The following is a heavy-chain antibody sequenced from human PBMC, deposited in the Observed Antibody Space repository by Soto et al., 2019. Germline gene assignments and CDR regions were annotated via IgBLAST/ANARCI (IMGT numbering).Heavy chain of an antibody. CDR3: ARRIAAADQLFDY. CDR2: IYYSGST. J-gene: IGHJ4*02. CDR1: GGSISSSSYY. V-gene: IGHV4-39*01. D-gene: IGHD6-13*01. Sequence: SETLSLTCTVSGGSISSSSYYWGWIRQPPGKGLEWIGSIYYSGSTYYNPSLKSRVTISVDTSKNQFSLKLSSVTAADTAVYYCARRIAAADQLFDYWGQGTLVTVSS.